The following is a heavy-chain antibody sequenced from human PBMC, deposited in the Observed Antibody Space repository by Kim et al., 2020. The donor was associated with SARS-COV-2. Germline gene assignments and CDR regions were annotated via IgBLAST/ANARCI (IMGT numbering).Heavy chain of an antibody. J-gene: IGHJ4*02. CDR3: ARGDGYSSSRMRGDFDY. Sequence: SETLSLTCAVYGGSFSGYYWSWIRQPPGKGLEWIGEINHSGSTNYNPSLKSRVTISVDTSKNQFSLKLSSVTAADTAVYYCARGDGYSSSRMRGDFDYWGQGTLVTVAS. CDR1: GGSFSGYY. V-gene: IGHV4-34*01. D-gene: IGHD6-6*01. CDR2: INHSGST.